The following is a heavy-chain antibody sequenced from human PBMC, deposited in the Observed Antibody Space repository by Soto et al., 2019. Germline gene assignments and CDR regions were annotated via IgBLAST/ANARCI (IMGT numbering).Heavy chain of an antibody. Sequence: QVQMVQSGAEVKKPGSSARVSCKVSGGTFSRHSISWVRQAPGQGLEWMGGIIPIFDATQYARTFQGRLTITAAESTTPFHLDLSGVRPEDTGLYYCARDLTSVRGSWGQGTLVTVS. CDR2: IIPIFDAT. J-gene: IGHJ4*02. D-gene: IGHD3-10*01. V-gene: IGHV1-69*01. CDR3: ARDLTSVRGS. CDR1: GGTFSRHS.